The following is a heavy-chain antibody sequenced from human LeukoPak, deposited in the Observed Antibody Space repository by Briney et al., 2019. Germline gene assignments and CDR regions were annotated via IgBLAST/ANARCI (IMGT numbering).Heavy chain of an antibody. CDR2: IYHSGST. J-gene: IGHJ6*03. D-gene: IGHD4-11*01. V-gene: IGHV4-38-2*02. CDR1: GYSISSGYY. Sequence: SETLSLTCTVSGYSISSGYYWGWIRQPPGKGLEWIGSIYHSGSTYYNPSLKSRVTISVDTSKNQFSLKLSSVTAADTAVYYCAREWAVTTVGPPYYYYYMDVWGKGTTVTVSS. CDR3: AREWAVTTVGPPYYYYYMDV.